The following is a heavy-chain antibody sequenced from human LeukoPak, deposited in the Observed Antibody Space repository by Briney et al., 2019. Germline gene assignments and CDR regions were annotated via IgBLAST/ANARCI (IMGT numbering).Heavy chain of an antibody. CDR3: ARKIAAAGHFDY. D-gene: IGHD6-13*01. CDR2: IYYSGST. V-gene: IGHV4-39*07. J-gene: IGHJ4*02. Sequence: PSETLSLTCTVSGGSISSSSYYWGWIRQPPGKGLEWIGSIYYSGSTNYNPSLKSRVTMSVDTSKNQFSLKLTSVTALDTAVYYCARKIAAAGHFDYWGQGTLVTASS. CDR1: GGSISSSSYY.